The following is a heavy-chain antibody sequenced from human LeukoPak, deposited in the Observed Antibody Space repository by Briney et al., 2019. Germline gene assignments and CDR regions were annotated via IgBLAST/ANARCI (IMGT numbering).Heavy chain of an antibody. V-gene: IGHV3-30-3*01. D-gene: IGHD6-19*01. J-gene: IGHJ6*02. CDR3: ARDPVALPLYYYYGMDV. Sequence: GGSLRLSCAASGFTFSSYAMHWVRQAPGKGLEWVAVISYDGSNKYYADSVKGRFTISRDNSKNTLYLQMNSLRAEDTAVYYCARDPVALPLYYYYGMDVWGQGTTVTVSS. CDR1: GFTFSSYA. CDR2: ISYDGSNK.